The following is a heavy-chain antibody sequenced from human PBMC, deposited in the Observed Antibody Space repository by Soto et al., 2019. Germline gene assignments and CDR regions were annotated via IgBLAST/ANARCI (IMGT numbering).Heavy chain of an antibody. V-gene: IGHV3-30-3*01. CDR3: ARGRSHSSSPYFEY. D-gene: IGHD6-6*01. J-gene: IGHJ4*02. Sequence: QVQLVESGGGVVQPGRSLRLSCAASGFTFSDYALHWVRQAPGKGLEWVAVISYDGSNKYYADSVKGRFTVSRDNSKNTLYLQMNSLSAGDTAVYYCARGRSHSSSPYFEYWGQGTLVTVSS. CDR1: GFTFSDYA. CDR2: ISYDGSNK.